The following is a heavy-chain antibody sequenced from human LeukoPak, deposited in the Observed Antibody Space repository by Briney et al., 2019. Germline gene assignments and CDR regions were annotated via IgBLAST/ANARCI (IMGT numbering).Heavy chain of an antibody. J-gene: IGHJ4*02. CDR3: AKDKDTPATAQPQRGYFES. CDR2: VWYDGSHQ. D-gene: IGHD2-21*02. CDR1: GFPFSGSG. V-gene: IGHV3-33*06. Sequence: GSSLRLSCAASGFPFSGSGTHWVRQAPGKGLEWVAVVWYDGSHQYYAGSVKGRFTISRDNSKNTVDLQMNSLRVEDTAVYFCAKDKDTPATAQPQRGYFESWGQGTLVTVSS.